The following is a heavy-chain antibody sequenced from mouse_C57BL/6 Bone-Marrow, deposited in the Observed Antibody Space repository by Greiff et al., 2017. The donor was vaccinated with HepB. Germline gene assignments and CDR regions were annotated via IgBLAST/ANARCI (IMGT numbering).Heavy chain of an antibody. CDR1: GYTFTDYY. Sequence: VQLQQSGPELVKPGASVKISCKASGYTFTDYYMNWVKQSHGKSLEWIGDINPNNGGTSYNQKFKGKATLTVDKSSSTAYMELRSLTSEDSAVYYCARISLSRDYFDYWGQGTTLTVSS. V-gene: IGHV1-26*01. CDR3: ARISLSRDYFDY. J-gene: IGHJ2*01. CDR2: INPNNGGT. D-gene: IGHD1-1*01.